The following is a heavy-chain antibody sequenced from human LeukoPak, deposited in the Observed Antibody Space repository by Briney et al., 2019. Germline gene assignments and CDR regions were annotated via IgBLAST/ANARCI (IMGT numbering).Heavy chain of an antibody. CDR1: DGSISTYY. D-gene: IGHD1-7*01. Sequence: SETLSLTCTVADGSISTYYWSWIRQPPGKGLEWLGNIYCSGSINYNPSLKSRVTISVDTSKNQFSLKLSSATAADTAVYYCAKSRGGTTIYAFDSWGRGTLVTVSS. CDR3: AKSRGGTTIYAFDS. V-gene: IGHV4-59*08. J-gene: IGHJ4*02. CDR2: IYCSGSI.